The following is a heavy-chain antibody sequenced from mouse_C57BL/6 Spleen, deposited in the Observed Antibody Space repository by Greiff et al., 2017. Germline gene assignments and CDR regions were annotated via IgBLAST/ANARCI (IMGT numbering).Heavy chain of an antibody. Sequence: QVQLQQSGAELVKPGASVKISCKASGYAFSSYWMNWVKQRPGKGLEWIGQIYPGDGDTNYNGKFKGKATLTADKSSSTAYMQLSSLTSEDSAVYFGAGGGYYGSSDVDYWGQGTTLTVSS. CDR3: AGGGYYGSSDVDY. CDR2: IYPGDGDT. J-gene: IGHJ2*01. D-gene: IGHD1-1*01. CDR1: GYAFSSYW. V-gene: IGHV1-80*01.